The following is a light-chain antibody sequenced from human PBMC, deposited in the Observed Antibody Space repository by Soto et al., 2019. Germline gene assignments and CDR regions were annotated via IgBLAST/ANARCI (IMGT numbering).Light chain of an antibody. CDR3: QQYNVYPLT. V-gene: IGKV1D-16*01. CDR1: QDINSW. J-gene: IGKJ4*01. CDR2: AAS. Sequence: DVQMTQSPSSLSASVGDRVTITCRASQDINSWLAWYQQKPGQAPKSLIYAASSLQTGVPSRFSGSESGTDFTLTISSLQPEDSATYYCQQYNVYPLTFGGGTKV.